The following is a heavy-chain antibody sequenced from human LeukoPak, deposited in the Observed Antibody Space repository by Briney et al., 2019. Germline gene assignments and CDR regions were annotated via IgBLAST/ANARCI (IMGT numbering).Heavy chain of an antibody. CDR2: ISAYNGNT. CDR3: ARGYHGSSGNPHWYFDL. CDR1: GYTFTSYG. V-gene: IGHV1-18*01. J-gene: IGHJ2*01. Sequence: ASVKVSCKASGYTFTSYGISWVRQAPGQGLEWMGWISAYNGNTNYAQKLQGRVTMTTDTSTSTAYMELRSLRSDDTAVYYCARGYHGSSGNPHWYFDLWGRGTLVTVSS. D-gene: IGHD3-22*01.